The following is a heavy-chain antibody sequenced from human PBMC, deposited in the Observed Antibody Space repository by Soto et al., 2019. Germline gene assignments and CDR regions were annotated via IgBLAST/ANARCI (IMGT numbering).Heavy chain of an antibody. V-gene: IGHV1-18*04. CDR2: ISAYNGNT. D-gene: IGHD6-6*01. CDR3: ARSTRVIAARGNECFAY. Sequence: ASVKVSCKASGYTFTSYGISWVRQAPGQGLEWMGWISAYNGNTNYAQKLQGRVTMTTDTSTSTAYMELRSLRSDDTAVYYCARSTRVIAARGNECFAYWGQGTLVTVSS. CDR1: GYTFTSYG. J-gene: IGHJ4*02.